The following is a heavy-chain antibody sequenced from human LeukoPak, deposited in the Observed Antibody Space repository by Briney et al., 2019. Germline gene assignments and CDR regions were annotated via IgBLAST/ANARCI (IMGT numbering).Heavy chain of an antibody. V-gene: IGHV3-21*01. D-gene: IGHD1-26*01. CDR3: ARDRIYSGIYHDAFDI. J-gene: IGHJ3*02. CDR1: GFTFSSYS. Sequence: GGSLRLSCAASGFTFSSYSMSWVRQAPGKGLEWVSSISSGSTYIYYADSMKGRFTISRDNAKNSLYLQMNTLRAEDTAVYYCARDRIYSGIYHDAFDIWGHGTMVTVSS. CDR2: ISSGSTYI.